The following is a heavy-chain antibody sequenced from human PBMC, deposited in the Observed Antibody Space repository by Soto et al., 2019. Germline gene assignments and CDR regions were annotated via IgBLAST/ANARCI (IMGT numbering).Heavy chain of an antibody. D-gene: IGHD3-10*01. Sequence: QVQLVESGGGVVQPGRSLRLSCAASGFTFSSYGMHWVRQPPGKGLEWVAVISYDGSDNYYADSVKGRFTISRHNSKNTLYLQMNSPSAEDTAVYYCAKGMGVRGVTSGADNWGQGTLVTVSS. CDR3: AKGMGVRGVTSGADN. CDR2: ISYDGSDN. CDR1: GFTFSSYG. V-gene: IGHV3-30*18. J-gene: IGHJ4*02.